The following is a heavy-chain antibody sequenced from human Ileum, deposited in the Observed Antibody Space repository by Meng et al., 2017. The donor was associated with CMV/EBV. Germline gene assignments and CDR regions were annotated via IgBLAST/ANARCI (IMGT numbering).Heavy chain of an antibody. CDR1: GDSVSCNY. CDR3: ARAPGPRSGSLSPYNWFDP. J-gene: IGHJ5*02. CDR2: IYDSSST. Sequence: SETLSLTCTVSGDSVSCNYWSWIRQPPGRELEWIGSIYDSSSTNYNPSLTSRVTMSIDMSKNHFSLKLTSVTAADRAVYYCARAPGPRSGSLSPYNWFDPWGQGTLVTVSS. D-gene: IGHD1-1*01. V-gene: IGHV4-59*02.